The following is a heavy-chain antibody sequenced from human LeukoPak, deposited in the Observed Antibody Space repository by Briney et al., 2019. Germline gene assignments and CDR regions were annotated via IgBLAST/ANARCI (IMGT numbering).Heavy chain of an antibody. V-gene: IGHV4-39*07. Sequence: PETLSLTCTVSGGSISSSSYYWGWIRQPPGKGLEWIRSIYYSGSTYYNPSLKSRVTISVDTSKNQFSLKLSSVTAADTAVYYCARDSDGDYDFDYWGQGTLVTVSS. CDR2: IYYSGST. D-gene: IGHD4-17*01. J-gene: IGHJ4*02. CDR3: ARDSDGDYDFDY. CDR1: GGSISSSSYY.